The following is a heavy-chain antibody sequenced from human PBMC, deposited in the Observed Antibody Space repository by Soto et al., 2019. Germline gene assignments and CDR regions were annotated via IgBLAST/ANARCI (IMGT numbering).Heavy chain of an antibody. CDR1: GGSISSGGYY. Sequence: QVQLQESGPGLVKPSQTLSLTCTVPGGSISSGGYYWSWIRQHPGKGLEWIGYIYYSGSTYYNPSLKSRVTISVDTSKDQFSLKLSSVTAADTAVYYCARNRIRSSDFDYWGQGTLVTVSS. D-gene: IGHD3-10*01. CDR2: IYYSGST. J-gene: IGHJ4*02. CDR3: ARNRIRSSDFDY. V-gene: IGHV4-31*03.